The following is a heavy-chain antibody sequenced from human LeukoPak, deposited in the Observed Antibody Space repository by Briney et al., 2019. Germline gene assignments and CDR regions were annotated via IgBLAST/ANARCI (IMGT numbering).Heavy chain of an antibody. J-gene: IGHJ6*03. V-gene: IGHV3-23*01. CDR3: AKDSHAYNYNYMDV. Sequence: PGGSLRLSCAASGFTFSSYAMSWVRQAPGKGLEWVSAISGSVGSTYYADSVKGRFTISRDNSKNTLYLQMNSLRAEDTAVYYCAKDSHAYNYNYMDVWGKGTTVTVSS. CDR2: ISGSVGST. CDR1: GFTFSSYA.